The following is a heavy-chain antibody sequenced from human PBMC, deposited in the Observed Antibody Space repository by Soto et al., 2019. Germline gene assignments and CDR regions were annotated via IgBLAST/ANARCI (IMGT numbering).Heavy chain of an antibody. Sequence: QVQLVQSGAEVRKPGSSVTVSCKASGGTFSNYAISWVRQAPGQGLEWMGGIIPIVGTESYAQKFQGRVTITADEPTTTAYMELSSLRFEDTAVYYCARVVILVPTASTHYYYHMDVWGPGTTVTVSS. V-gene: IGHV1-69*01. D-gene: IGHD2-2*01. J-gene: IGHJ6*02. CDR1: GGTFSNYA. CDR3: ARVVILVPTASTHYYYHMDV. CDR2: IIPIVGTE.